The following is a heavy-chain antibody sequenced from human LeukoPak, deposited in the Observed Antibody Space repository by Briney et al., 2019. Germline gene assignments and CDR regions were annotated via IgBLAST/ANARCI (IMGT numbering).Heavy chain of an antibody. D-gene: IGHD2-15*01. Sequence: GGSLRLSRAASAFTFSRYVMIWVRQAPGKGLEWVAVISYDGSNKYYADSVKGRFTISRDNSKNTLYLQMNSLKAEDTAVYYCARDRSMLYCSGGSCYSDAFDIWGQGTMVTVSS. CDR3: ARDRSMLYCSGGSCYSDAFDI. CDR2: ISYDGSNK. J-gene: IGHJ3*02. CDR1: AFTFSRYV. V-gene: IGHV3-30*04.